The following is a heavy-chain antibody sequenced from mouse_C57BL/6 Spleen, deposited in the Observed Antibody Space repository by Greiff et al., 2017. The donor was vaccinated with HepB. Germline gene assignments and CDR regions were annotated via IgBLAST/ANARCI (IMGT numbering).Heavy chain of an antibody. CDR2: ISYDGSN. CDR3: APFTTGFAY. CDR1: GYSITSGYY. J-gene: IGHJ3*01. D-gene: IGHD1-1*01. V-gene: IGHV3-6*01. Sequence: EVQLQESGPGLVKPSQSLSLTCSVTGYSITSGYYWNWIRQFPGNKLEWMGYISYDGSNNYNPSLKNRISITRDTSKNQFFLKLNSVTTEDTATYYCAPFTTGFAYWGQGTLVTVSA.